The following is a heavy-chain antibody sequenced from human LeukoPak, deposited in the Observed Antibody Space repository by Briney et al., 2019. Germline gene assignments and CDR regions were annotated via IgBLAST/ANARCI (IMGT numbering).Heavy chain of an antibody. CDR3: AKLRGVRGTFDI. CDR1: GFSVSRNY. J-gene: IGHJ3*02. D-gene: IGHD1-26*01. CDR2: FYSEGST. Sequence: PWESPRLSCAVSGFSVSRNYMTWVRQAPGKGLECVSVFYSEGSTHYADSVKGRFTVSRDNSKDTLYLQMESLRVEDTAVYYCAKLRGVRGTFDIWGQGTMDTVS. V-gene: IGHV3-53*01.